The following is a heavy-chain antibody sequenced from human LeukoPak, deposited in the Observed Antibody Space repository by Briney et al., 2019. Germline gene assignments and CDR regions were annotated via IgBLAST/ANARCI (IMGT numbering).Heavy chain of an antibody. V-gene: IGHV3-23*01. CDR1: GFTFSSYA. CDR2: ISGSGGST. J-gene: IGHJ4*02. D-gene: IGHD3-9*01. Sequence: GGSLRLSCAASGFTFSSYAMSWVRQAPGKGREWVSVISGSGGSTYYADSVKGRFTISRDNSKNTLYLQMNSLRAEDTAVYYCAKSINLKRYFDWFSPFDYWGQGTLVTVSS. CDR3: AKSINLKRYFDWFSPFDY.